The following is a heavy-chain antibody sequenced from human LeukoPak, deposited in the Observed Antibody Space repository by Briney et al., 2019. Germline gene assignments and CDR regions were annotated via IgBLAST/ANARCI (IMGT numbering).Heavy chain of an antibody. CDR2: IDPGDSYT. CDR1: GYSFTGNW. D-gene: IGHD2-15*01. CDR3: ARHGCPRSRNCFSGNFFDH. Sequence: GESLKISCKASGYSFTGNWISWVRQMPGKGLEWMGRIDPGDSYTSYSPSFEGHVTISVDKSIATAYLQWTSLKASDTAIYYCARHGCPRSRNCFSGNFFDHWGQGSLITASS. V-gene: IGHV5-10-1*01. J-gene: IGHJ4*02.